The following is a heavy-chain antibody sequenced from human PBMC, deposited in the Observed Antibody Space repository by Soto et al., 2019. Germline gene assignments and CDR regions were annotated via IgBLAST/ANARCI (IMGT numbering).Heavy chain of an antibody. V-gene: IGHV1-3*01. D-gene: IGHD5-18*01. CDR2: INAGNGNT. Sequence: ASVKVSCKASGYTFTSYAMHWVRQAPGQRLEWMGWINAGNGNTKYSQKFQGRVTITRDTSASTAYMELRSLRSEDTAVYYCARNFGYSYVPRTWGQGTLVTVSS. CDR3: ARNFGYSYVPRT. J-gene: IGHJ5*02. CDR1: GYTFTSYA.